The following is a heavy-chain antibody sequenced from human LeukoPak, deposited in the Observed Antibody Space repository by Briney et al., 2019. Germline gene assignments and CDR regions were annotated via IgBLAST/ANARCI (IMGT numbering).Heavy chain of an antibody. D-gene: IGHD4/OR15-4a*01. J-gene: IGHJ4*02. Sequence: KPSETLFLTCTLPGGPISNYYWSSIRQPPGKGLERIGYFYYSGSTNYKPSLKSRVTIPVDTSKNQFSLKLSSVTAADTAVYYCARILPWALDYGYIDYWGQETLLTVSS. CDR2: FYYSGST. V-gene: IGHV4-59*01. CDR3: ARILPWALDYGYIDY. CDR1: GGPISNYY.